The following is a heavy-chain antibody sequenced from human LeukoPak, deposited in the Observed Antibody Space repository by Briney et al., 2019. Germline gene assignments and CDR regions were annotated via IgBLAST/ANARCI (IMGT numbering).Heavy chain of an antibody. CDR2: INHSEST. D-gene: IGHD6-13*01. J-gene: IGHJ5*02. CDR3: AVSIAAAGTSWFDP. Sequence: SETLSLTCAVYGGSFSGYYWSWIRQPPGEGLEWIGEINHSESTNYNPSLKSRVTISVDTSKNQFSLKLSSVTAADTAVYYCAVSIAAAGTSWFDPWGQGTLVTVSS. CDR1: GGSFSGYY. V-gene: IGHV4-34*01.